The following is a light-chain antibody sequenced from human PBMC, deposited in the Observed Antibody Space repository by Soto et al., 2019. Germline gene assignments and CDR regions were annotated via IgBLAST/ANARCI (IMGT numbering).Light chain of an antibody. CDR1: QGISTG. J-gene: IGKJ1*01. Sequence: DIQMTQSPSFVSASVGDRVSITCRASQGISTGLAWYQQRPGEAPNLLIFDASTLQSGVPSRFSGSGSGTEFTLTITGLQPEDFGTYFCQQTDNFPWTFGQGTKLEIK. CDR2: DAS. CDR3: QQTDNFPWT. V-gene: IGKV1-12*01.